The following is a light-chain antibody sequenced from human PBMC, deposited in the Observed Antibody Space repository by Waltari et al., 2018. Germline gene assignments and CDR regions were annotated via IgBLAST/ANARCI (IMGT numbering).Light chain of an antibody. V-gene: IGKV3-20*01. CDR1: QSVSSRY. J-gene: IGKJ5*01. CDR3: QQYSSSPLT. CDR2: GAS. Sequence: EMVLTQSPGTLSLSPGERVTLPCRASQSVSSRYLVWYQQKPGQAPKLLIYGASSMDTGVPERFSGSGSGTDFTLTISELQSEDFATYYCQQYSSSPLTFGEGTRLEIK.